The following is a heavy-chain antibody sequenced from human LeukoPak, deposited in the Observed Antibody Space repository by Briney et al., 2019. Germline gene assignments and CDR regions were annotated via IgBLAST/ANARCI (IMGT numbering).Heavy chain of an antibody. CDR3: ARGRGKTWMQLWPGYFDY. D-gene: IGHD5-18*01. V-gene: IGHV1-8*01. CDR2: MNPNSGNT. CDR1: GYTFTSYD. Sequence: ASVKVSCKASGYTFTSYDINWVRQAPGQGLEWMGWMNPNSGNTGYAQKFQGRVTMTRDTSISTAYMELSSLRSEDTAVYYCARGRGKTWMQLWPGYFDYWGQGTLVTVSS. J-gene: IGHJ4*02.